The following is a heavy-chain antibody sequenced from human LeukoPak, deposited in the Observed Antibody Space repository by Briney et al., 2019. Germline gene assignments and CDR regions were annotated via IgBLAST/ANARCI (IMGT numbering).Heavy chain of an antibody. CDR2: ILYDGSNK. V-gene: IGHV3-30*18. CDR3: AKDNDDGLVNDHGMDV. CDR1: GFTFSNYG. Sequence: GGSLRLSCAASGFTFSNYGMHWVRQAPGKGLEWVAVILYDGSNKYYADSVKGRFTISRDNFKNTLYLQMNSLRTEDTAMYYCAKDNDDGLVNDHGMDVWGQGTTVTVSS. J-gene: IGHJ6*02. D-gene: IGHD4/OR15-4a*01.